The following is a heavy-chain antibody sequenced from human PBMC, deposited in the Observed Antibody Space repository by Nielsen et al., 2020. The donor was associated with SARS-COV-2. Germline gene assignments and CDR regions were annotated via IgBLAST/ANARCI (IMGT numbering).Heavy chain of an antibody. CDR2: IKQDGSEK. CDR3: AKTLLDIVVVVAAYDAFDI. D-gene: IGHD2-15*01. CDR1: GFTFSSYW. J-gene: IGHJ3*02. V-gene: IGHV3-7*03. Sequence: GESLKISCAASGFTFSSYWMSWVRQAPGKGLEWVANIKQDGSEKYYVDSVKGRFTISRDNSKNTLYLQMNSLRAEDTAVYYCAKTLLDIVVVVAAYDAFDIWGQGTMVTVSS.